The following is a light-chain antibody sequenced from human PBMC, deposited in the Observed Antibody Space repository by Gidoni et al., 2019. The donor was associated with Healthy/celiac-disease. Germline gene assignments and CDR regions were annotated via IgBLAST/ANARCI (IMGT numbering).Light chain of an antibody. J-gene: IGKJ1*01. V-gene: IGKV1-39*01. CDR1: QSISNY. CDR2: AAS. Sequence: DNQMTQSPSSLSASVGDRVTITCRASQSISNYLNWYQQKPGKAPKFLIYAASSLQSGVPSRFSGSVSGTDFTLTISSLQPADFATYYSQQRYSTSWTFGQGTKVEIK. CDR3: QQRYSTSWT.